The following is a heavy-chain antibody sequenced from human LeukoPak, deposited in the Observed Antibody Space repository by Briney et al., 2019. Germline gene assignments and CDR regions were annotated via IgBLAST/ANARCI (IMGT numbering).Heavy chain of an antibody. Sequence: SVKVSCKASGGTFSSYAISWVRQAPGQGLEWMGGIIPIFGTANYAQKFQGRVTITADKSTSTAYMELSSLRSEDTAVYYCASDLVDNACDFWGQGTLVTVSS. CDR1: GGTFSSYA. D-gene: IGHD2-8*01. CDR3: ASDLVDNACDF. J-gene: IGHJ4*02. CDR2: IIPIFGTA. V-gene: IGHV1-69*06.